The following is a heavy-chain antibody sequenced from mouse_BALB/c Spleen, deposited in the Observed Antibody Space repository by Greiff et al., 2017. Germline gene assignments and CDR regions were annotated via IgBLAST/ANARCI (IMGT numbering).Heavy chain of an antibody. J-gene: IGHJ2*01. CDR2: IDPENGDT. Sequence: VQLQQSGAELVRSGASVKLSCTASGFNIKDYYMHWVKQRPEQGLEWIGWIDPENGDTEYAPKYKDKATLTADKSSSTAYMQLSSLTSEDSAVYYCARGGWGNYGYWGQGTTLTVSS. CDR1: GFNIKDYY. D-gene: IGHD2-1*01. CDR3: ARGGWGNYGY. V-gene: IGHV14-4*02.